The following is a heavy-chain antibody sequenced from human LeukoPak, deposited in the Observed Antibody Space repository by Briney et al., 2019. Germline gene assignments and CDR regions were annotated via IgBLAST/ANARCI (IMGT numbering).Heavy chain of an antibody. V-gene: IGHV4-59*11. CDR3: ARDVPLGL. Sequence: PSETLSLTCTVSGGSISRHYWSWIRQPPGKGLELIGSIYFSGSITYNPSLKSRVTISADTSKNQFSLKLSSVTAADTAVYYCARDVPLGLWGQGTMVTVSS. CDR2: IYFSGSI. CDR1: GGSISRHY. J-gene: IGHJ3*01.